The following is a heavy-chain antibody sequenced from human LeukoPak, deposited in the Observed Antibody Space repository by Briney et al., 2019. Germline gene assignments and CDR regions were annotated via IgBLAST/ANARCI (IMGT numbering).Heavy chain of an antibody. CDR2: IGASDGYT. J-gene: IGHJ4*01. CDR3: ARAPVVSCRGAFCYPLDY. CDR1: GFSLSTFA. V-gene: IGHV3-23*01. D-gene: IGHD2-15*01. Sequence: GGSLRLSCVASGFSLSTFAMSWVRQSPEKGLEWVSAIGASDGYTYHADTVKGRFTMSRDISRNTVYLQMNSLRVDDTAVYFCARAPVVSCRGAFCYPLDYWGHGILITVSS.